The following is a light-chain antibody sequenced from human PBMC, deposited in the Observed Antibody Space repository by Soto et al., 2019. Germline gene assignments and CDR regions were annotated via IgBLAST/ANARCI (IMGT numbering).Light chain of an antibody. J-gene: IGLJ2*01. V-gene: IGLV2-8*01. CDR1: SSDVGGNKF. CDR2: EVN. CDR3: SSFGGSNDVL. Sequence: QSVLTQPASVSASPGQSITISCTGTSSDVGGNKFVSWYQQHPGKAPRLIIYEVNRRPSGVPDRFSGSKSGNTASLTVSGLQDEDEADYYCSSFGGSNDVLFGGGTQLTVL.